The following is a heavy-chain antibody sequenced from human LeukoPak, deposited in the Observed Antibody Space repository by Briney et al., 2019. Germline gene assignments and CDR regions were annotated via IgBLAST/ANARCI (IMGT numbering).Heavy chain of an antibody. V-gene: IGHV3-23*01. J-gene: IGHJ5*02. CDR2: ISGSTGRT. CDR3: AKELKQWDVFYCFDP. Sequence: PGGSLRLSCAASGFTFSTYAMSWVRQAPGKGLEWVSAISGSTGRTYYADSVKGRFTISRDNSKNMLYLQMDSLRAEDTAVYYCAKELKQWDVFYCFDPWGQGTLVTVSS. D-gene: IGHD6-19*01. CDR1: GFTFSTYA.